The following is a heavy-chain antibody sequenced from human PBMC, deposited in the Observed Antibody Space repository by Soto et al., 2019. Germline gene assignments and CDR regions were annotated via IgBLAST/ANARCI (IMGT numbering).Heavy chain of an antibody. Sequence: PGGSLRLSCTASGFVFRSYSMTWVRQGPGKGLEWVSSITGSGSNTYYADSVRGRFTISRDNSINTLFLQADSPGVEDTAVYYCARYPSTITVRYFDAWGRGTLVTVS. V-gene: IGHV3-21*04. J-gene: IGHJ4*02. CDR2: ITGSGSNT. CDR3: ARYPSTITVRYFDA. CDR1: GFVFRSYS. D-gene: IGHD1-20*01.